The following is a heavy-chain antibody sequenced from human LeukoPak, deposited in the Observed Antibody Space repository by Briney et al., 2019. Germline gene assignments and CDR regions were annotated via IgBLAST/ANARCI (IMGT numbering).Heavy chain of an antibody. CDR3: ARDIVVVPAAMAWFDP. D-gene: IGHD2-2*01. V-gene: IGHV4-34*04. CDR1: GGSFCGAY. Sequence: SETLSLTCAVHGGSFCGAYWSSSPPTPREGVGWIGEINPSGGTNNTPSLKSRATISVQTSKNQFSLKLSSLTAADTAVYYCARDIVVVPAAMAWFDPWGQGTLLTVPS. CDR2: INPSGGT. J-gene: IGHJ5*02.